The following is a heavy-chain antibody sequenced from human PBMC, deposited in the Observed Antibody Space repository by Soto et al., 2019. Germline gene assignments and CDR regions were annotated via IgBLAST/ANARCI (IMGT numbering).Heavy chain of an antibody. D-gene: IGHD1-1*01. Sequence: APVKGSRNGAGYAHSAFPRHCGRQAPGKGLEWVGGFDPENGKRFYTRQFQGRVTMTEDTSTDTAYMELSSLTSEDTAVYYCATANLTYVLDVRGEATSVTVSS. J-gene: IGHJ6*02. V-gene: IGHV1-24*01. CDR2: FDPENGKR. CDR1: GYAHSAFP. CDR3: ATANLTYVLDV.